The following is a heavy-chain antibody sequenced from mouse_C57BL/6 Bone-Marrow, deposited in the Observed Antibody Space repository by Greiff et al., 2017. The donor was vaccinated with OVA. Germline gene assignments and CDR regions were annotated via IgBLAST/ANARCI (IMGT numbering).Heavy chain of an antibody. J-gene: IGHJ4*01. V-gene: IGHV1-69*01. CDR3: ASGQLRLRAMDY. D-gene: IGHD3-2*02. CDR2: IDPSDSYT. Sequence: QVQLQQSGAELVMPGASVKLSCKASGYTFTSYWMHWVKQRPGQGLEWIGEIDPSDSYTNYNQKFKGKSTLTVDKSSSTAYMQLSSLTSEDSAVYYCASGQLRLRAMDYWGQGTSVTVSS. CDR1: GYTFTSYW.